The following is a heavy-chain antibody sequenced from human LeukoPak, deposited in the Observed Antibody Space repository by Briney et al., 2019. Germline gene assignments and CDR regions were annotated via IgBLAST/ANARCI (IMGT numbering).Heavy chain of an antibody. Sequence: ASVKVSCKASGYTFTSYDINWVRQATGQGMEWMGWMNPNSGKTGYVQKFQGRVTITRNTSISTAYMELSSLRSEDTAVYYCARGRYCSSTSCYSRDNWFDPWGQGTLVTVSS. V-gene: IGHV1-8*03. CDR1: GYTFTSYD. J-gene: IGHJ5*02. CDR2: MNPNSGKT. CDR3: ARGRYCSSTSCYSRDNWFDP. D-gene: IGHD2-2*01.